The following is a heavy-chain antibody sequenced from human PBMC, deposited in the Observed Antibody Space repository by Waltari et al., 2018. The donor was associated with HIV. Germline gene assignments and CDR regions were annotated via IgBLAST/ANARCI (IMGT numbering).Heavy chain of an antibody. V-gene: IGHV4-38-2*02. J-gene: IGHJ4*02. Sequence: QVQLQESGPGLVKPSETLSLTCAVSGYSISSGYYWGWIRQPPGKGLEWIGSIYHSGSTYYNPSLKSRVTISVDTSKNQFSLKLSSVTAADTAVYYCAREARIAAAENWGQGTLVTVSS. CDR1: GYSISSGYY. CDR2: IYHSGST. CDR3: AREARIAAAEN. D-gene: IGHD6-13*01.